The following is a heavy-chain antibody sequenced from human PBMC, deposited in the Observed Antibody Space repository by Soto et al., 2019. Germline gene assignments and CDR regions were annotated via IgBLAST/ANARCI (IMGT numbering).Heavy chain of an antibody. Sequence: PSETLFLTCAVSGFAISRSYYWGWIRQIPGKELEWIGSISYSGSTFYNPSLKSRVTISIDTSKNHFSLKLTSVTAADAALYYCARYYFDGSGYYCGFFDYWGRGAVVTVSS. V-gene: IGHV4-38-2*01. CDR3: ARYYFDGSGYYCGFFDY. CDR2: ISYSGST. CDR1: GFAISRSYY. J-gene: IGHJ4*02. D-gene: IGHD3-22*01.